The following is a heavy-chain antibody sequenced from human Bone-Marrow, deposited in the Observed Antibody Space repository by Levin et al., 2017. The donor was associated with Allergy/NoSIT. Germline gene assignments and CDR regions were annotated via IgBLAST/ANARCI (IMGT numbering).Heavy chain of an antibody. CDR2: INHSGST. CDR3: ARGRFLEWLFPFDP. CDR1: GGSFSGYY. J-gene: IGHJ5*02. D-gene: IGHD3-3*01. Sequence: SETLSLTCAVYGGSFSGYYWSWIRQPPGKGLEWIGEINHSGSTNYNPSLKSRVTISVDTSKNQFSLKLSSVTAADTAVYYCARGRFLEWLFPFDPWGQGTLVTVSS. V-gene: IGHV4-34*01.